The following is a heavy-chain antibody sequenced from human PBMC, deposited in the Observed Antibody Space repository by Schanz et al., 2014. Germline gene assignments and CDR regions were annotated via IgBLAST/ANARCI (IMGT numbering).Heavy chain of an antibody. V-gene: IGHV3-23*04. CDR2: ISGSGGST. Sequence: EVQLVESGGGVVQPGRSLRLSCAASGFTFTNYAMSWVRQAPGKGLEWVSAISGSGGSTYYADSVRGRFTNSRDSSKKTQFLQMSSLRTEDTAVYCCARKVVATIGGYYDNWRRGTLVIVSA. J-gene: IGHJ4*02. CDR1: GFTFTNYA. D-gene: IGHD5-12*01. CDR3: ARKVVATIGGYYDN.